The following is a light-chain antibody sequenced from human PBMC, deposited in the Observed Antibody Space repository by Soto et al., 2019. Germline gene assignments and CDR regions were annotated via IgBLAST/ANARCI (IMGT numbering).Light chain of an antibody. Sequence: NFMLTQPHSVSESPGKTVTISCSRSSGSIVSNFVQWYQQRPGSSPTTLIYEDKQRPSGVPDRFSASIDSSSNSASLTISGLKTEDEADYYCQSYDNANVIFGGGTKLTVL. V-gene: IGLV6-57*01. J-gene: IGLJ2*01. CDR2: EDK. CDR3: QSYDNANVI. CDR1: SGSIVSNF.